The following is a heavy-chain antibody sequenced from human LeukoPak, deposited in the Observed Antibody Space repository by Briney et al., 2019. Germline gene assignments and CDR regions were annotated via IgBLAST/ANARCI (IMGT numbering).Heavy chain of an antibody. V-gene: IGHV1-8*03. CDR2: MNPNIGTT. Sequence: ASVKVSCKASGYTFNNYDINWVRQATGQGLEWMGRMNPNIGTTDYAQKFQGRFTITMDTSISTTYMELSGLTSEDTAVYYCARSRVGNGDYLFEDVWGQGTLVTVSS. J-gene: IGHJ4*02. CDR3: ARSRVGNGDYLFEDV. CDR1: GYTFNNYD. D-gene: IGHD4-17*01.